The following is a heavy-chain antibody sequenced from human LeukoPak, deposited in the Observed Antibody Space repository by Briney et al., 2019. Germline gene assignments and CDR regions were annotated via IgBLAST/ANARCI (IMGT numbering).Heavy chain of an antibody. CDR1: GGSFSGDY. V-gene: IGHV4-34*01. CDR3: ARSHQGGRRYFDL. CDR2: SNQSGNT. J-gene: IGHJ2*01. D-gene: IGHD3-16*01. Sequence: SETLSLTCAVYGGSFSGDYWTWIRQPPGKGLEWIGESNQSGNTNYNPSLKSRATILVDKSKNQFSLELNSVTAADTAVYFCARSHQGGRRYFDLWGRGTLDTVSS.